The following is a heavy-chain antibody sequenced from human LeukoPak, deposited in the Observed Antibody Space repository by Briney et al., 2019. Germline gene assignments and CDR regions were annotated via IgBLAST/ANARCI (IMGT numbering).Heavy chain of an antibody. J-gene: IGHJ4*02. Sequence: ASVKVSCKASGYTFTGYYMHWVRQAPGQGLEWMGWINPNSGGTNYAQKFQGRVTMTRDTSISTAYMELSRLRSDDTAVYYCARVVVATMFVDYWGQGTLVTVSS. CDR3: ARVVVATMFVDY. D-gene: IGHD2-21*01. CDR1: GYTFTGYY. V-gene: IGHV1-2*02. CDR2: INPNSGGT.